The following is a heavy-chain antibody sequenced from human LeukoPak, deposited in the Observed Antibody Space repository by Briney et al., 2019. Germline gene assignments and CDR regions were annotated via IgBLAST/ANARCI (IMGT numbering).Heavy chain of an antibody. CDR3: ARANYDFWSGYPRSYYFDY. CDR2: IYYSGST. J-gene: IGHJ4*02. CDR1: GGSISSGGYY. V-gene: IGHV4-31*03. Sequence: SQTLSLTCTVSGGSISSGGYYWSWIRQHPGKGLEWIGYIYYSGSTYYNPSLKSRVTISVDTSKNQFSLKLSSVTAADTAVYYCARANYDFWSGYPRSYYFDYWGQGTLVTVSS. D-gene: IGHD3-3*01.